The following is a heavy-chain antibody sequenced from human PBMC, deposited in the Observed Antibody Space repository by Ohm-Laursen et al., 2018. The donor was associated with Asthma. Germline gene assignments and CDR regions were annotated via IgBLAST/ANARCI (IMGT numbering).Heavy chain of an antibody. V-gene: IGHV3-30*18. D-gene: IGHD6-13*01. CDR2: ISYDGSNK. J-gene: IGHJ6*02. CDR3: AKDLVAAAGLYYYGMDV. CDR1: GFTFSSYG. Sequence: SLRLSCAASGFTFSSYGMHWVRQAPGKGLEWVAVISYDGSNKYYADSVKGRFTISRDNSKNTLYLQMNSLRAEDTAVYYCAKDLVAAAGLYYYGMDVWGQGTTVTVSS.